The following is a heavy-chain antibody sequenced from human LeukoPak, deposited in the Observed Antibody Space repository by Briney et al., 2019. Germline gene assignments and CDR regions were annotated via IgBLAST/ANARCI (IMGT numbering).Heavy chain of an antibody. V-gene: IGHV4-59*01. CDR1: GGSISSYY. D-gene: IGHD3-22*01. CDR2: IYYSGST. Sequence: PSETLSLTCTVSGGSISSYYWGWIRQPPGKGLEWIGYIYYSGSTNYNPSLKSRVTISVDTSKNQFSLKLSSVTAADTAVYYCASLSFDSSGYYLRYWGQGTLVTVSS. J-gene: IGHJ4*02. CDR3: ASLSFDSSGYYLRY.